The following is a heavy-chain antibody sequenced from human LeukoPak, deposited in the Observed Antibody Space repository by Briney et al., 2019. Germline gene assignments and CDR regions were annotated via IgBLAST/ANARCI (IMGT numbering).Heavy chain of an antibody. CDR3: AKSRYSSGWDHFDY. V-gene: IGHV3-23*01. Sequence: GGALRLPLSAPGFPFSSHSMDRVRQDPGQGPDWVSTFAGGGGTTYYADSVKGRFTISRDNSKNTLYLQMNSLRAEDTAVYYCAKSRYSSGWDHFDYWGQGTLVTVSS. CDR1: GFPFSSHS. J-gene: IGHJ4*02. CDR2: FAGGGGTT. D-gene: IGHD6-19*01.